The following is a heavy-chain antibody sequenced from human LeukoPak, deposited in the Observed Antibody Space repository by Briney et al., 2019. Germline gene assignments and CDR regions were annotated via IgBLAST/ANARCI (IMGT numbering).Heavy chain of an antibody. J-gene: IGHJ6*02. V-gene: IGHV3-21*01. Sequence: GVSLRLSCAASGFTFSTYSMNWVRQAPGKGLEWVSSISSSSRYIYYADSVKGRFTISRDNAKNSLYLQMNSLRAEDTAVYYCARGEGDPTYYYYGMDVWGHGTTVTVTS. CDR3: ARGEGDPTYYYYGMDV. CDR2: ISSSSRYI. D-gene: IGHD2-21*02. CDR1: GFTFSTYS.